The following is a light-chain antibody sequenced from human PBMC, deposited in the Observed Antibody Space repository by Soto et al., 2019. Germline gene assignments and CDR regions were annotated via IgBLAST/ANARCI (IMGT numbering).Light chain of an antibody. CDR3: SSYTSNSTLV. V-gene: IGLV2-14*01. Sequence: QSALTQPASVSGSPGQSITISCTGTSSDVAAYDYVSWFQQHPGKAPKLMIYDVYNRPSGVSNRFSGSNSGNTASLTIPGLQAEDESDYYCSSYTSNSTLVFGTGTKVTVL. CDR2: DVY. J-gene: IGLJ1*01. CDR1: SSDVAAYDY.